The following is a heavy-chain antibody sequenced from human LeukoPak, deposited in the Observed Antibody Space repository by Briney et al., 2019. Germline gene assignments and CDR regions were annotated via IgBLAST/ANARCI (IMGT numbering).Heavy chain of an antibody. J-gene: IGHJ4*02. Sequence: SETLSLTCTVSGGSISSSSYYWGWIRRPPGKGLEWIGSIYYSGSTYYNPSLKSRVTISVDTSKNQFSLKLSSVTAADTAVYYCARHGPEEYYYDSSGYYPFDYWGQGTLVTVSS. CDR1: GGSISSSSYY. D-gene: IGHD3-22*01. CDR2: IYYSGST. V-gene: IGHV4-39*01. CDR3: ARHGPEEYYYDSSGYYPFDY.